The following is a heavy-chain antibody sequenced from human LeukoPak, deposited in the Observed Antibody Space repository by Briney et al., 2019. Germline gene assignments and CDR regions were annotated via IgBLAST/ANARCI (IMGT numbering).Heavy chain of an antibody. Sequence: GGSLRLSCAASGFTFSSYAMYWVRQAPGKELEGVAVISYDGSNKYYADSVKGRFTISRDNSKNTLYLQMTSLRAEDTAVYYCARVHTYYYDNSAYYGPFDYWGQGTLVTVSS. CDR1: GFTFSSYA. J-gene: IGHJ4*02. D-gene: IGHD3-22*01. CDR2: ISYDGSNK. CDR3: ARVHTYYYDNSAYYGPFDY. V-gene: IGHV3-30-3*01.